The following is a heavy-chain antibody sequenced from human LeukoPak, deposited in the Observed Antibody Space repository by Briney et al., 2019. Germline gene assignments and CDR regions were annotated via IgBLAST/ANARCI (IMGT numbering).Heavy chain of an antibody. V-gene: IGHV3-21*01. D-gene: IGHD6-13*01. CDR2: ISSSSSYI. CDR1: GFTFSSYS. J-gene: IGHJ4*02. CDR3: ARVRGIAAAAPFDY. Sequence: GGSLRLSXAASGFTFSSYSMNWVRQAPGKGLEWVSSISSSSSYIYYADSVKGQFTISRDNAKNSLYLQMNSLRAEDTAVYYCARVRGIAAAAPFDYWGQGTLVTVSS.